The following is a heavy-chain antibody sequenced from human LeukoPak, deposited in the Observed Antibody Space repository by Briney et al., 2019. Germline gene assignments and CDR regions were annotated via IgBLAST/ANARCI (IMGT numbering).Heavy chain of an antibody. D-gene: IGHD6-19*01. J-gene: IGHJ6*02. CDR1: GYTFTSYA. CDR2: INTNTGNP. Sequence: ASVKVSCKSSGYTFTSYAMNWVRQAPGQGLEWMGWINTNTGNPTYAQGFTGRFVFSLDTSVSTAYLQISSLKAEDTAVYYCARAVAEEYYYYGMDVWGQGTTVTVSS. CDR3: ARAVAEEYYYYGMDV. V-gene: IGHV7-4-1*02.